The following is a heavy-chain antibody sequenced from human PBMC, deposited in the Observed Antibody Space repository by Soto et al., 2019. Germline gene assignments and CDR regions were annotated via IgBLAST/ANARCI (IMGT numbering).Heavy chain of an antibody. CDR1: GGSISSGGYY. CDR2: ISYSGSN. V-gene: IGHV4-31*03. Sequence: QVQLQESGPGLVQPSQTLSLTCTVSGGSISSGGYYWSWIRQHPGTGREWNGHISYSGSNYYNTSLKKRVTISVDASRNQFSLIVNSVTAVDTAVYYCARGVLHWGQGTLVTVSS. CDR3: ARGVLH. J-gene: IGHJ4*01.